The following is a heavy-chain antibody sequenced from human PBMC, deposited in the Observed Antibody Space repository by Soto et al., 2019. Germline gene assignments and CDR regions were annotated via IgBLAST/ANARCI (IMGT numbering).Heavy chain of an antibody. V-gene: IGHV1-18*04. D-gene: IGHD5-12*01. Sequence: ASVKVSCKASGYTFTSYGISWVRQAPGQGLEWMGWISAYNGNTNYAQKLQGRVTMTTDTSTSTAYMELRSLRSDGTAVYYCARDRRDGYNYWYYGMDVWGQGTTVTVSS. CDR3: ARDRRDGYNYWYYGMDV. CDR2: ISAYNGNT. J-gene: IGHJ6*02. CDR1: GYTFTSYG.